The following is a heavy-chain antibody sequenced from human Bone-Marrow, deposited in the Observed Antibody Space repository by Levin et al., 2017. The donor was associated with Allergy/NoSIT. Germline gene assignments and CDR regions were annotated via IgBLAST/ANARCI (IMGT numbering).Heavy chain of an antibody. D-gene: IGHD2-15*01. CDR1: GASISSYH. V-gene: IGHV4-59*01. Sequence: PSQTLSLTCIVSGASISSYHWSWIRQPPGKGLEWIGYIYYSGSTNYNPSLKSRVTMSVDTSWNQFSLTLNSVTAADTAVYYCARDRVVASSGTYYYYGMAVWGQGTTVTVSS. CDR2: IYYSGST. J-gene: IGHJ6*02. CDR3: ARDRVVASSGTYYYYGMAV.